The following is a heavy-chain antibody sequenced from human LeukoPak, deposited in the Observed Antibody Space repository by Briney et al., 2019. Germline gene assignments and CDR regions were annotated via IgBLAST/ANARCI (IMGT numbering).Heavy chain of an antibody. CDR1: GDSVSSNSAA. CDR2: TYYRSKWYN. V-gene: IGHV6-1*01. CDR3: ARGPLLYSSGWYEGYYYYYGMDV. J-gene: IGHJ6*02. Sequence: SQTLSLTCAISGDSVSSNSAAWNWIRQSPSRGLEWLGRTYYRSKWYNDYAVSVKSRITINPDTSKNQFSLQLSSVTPEDTAVYYCARGPLLYSSGWYEGYYYYYGMDVWGQGTTVTVSS. D-gene: IGHD6-19*01.